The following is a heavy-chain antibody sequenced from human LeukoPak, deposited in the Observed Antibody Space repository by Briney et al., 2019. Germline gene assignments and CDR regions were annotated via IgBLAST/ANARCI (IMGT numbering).Heavy chain of an antibody. CDR2: IYTSGST. CDR1: GGSISSYY. V-gene: IGHV4-4*07. J-gene: IGHJ5*02. Sequence: PSETLSLTCTVSGGSISSYYWSWIRQPAGKGLEWIGRIYTSGSTNYNPSLKSRVTMSVDTSKNQFSLKLSSVTAADTAVYYCARDKSLPGTTGKARSGGRFDPWGQGTLVTVSS. CDR3: ARDKSLPGTTGKARSGGRFDP. D-gene: IGHD1-7*01.